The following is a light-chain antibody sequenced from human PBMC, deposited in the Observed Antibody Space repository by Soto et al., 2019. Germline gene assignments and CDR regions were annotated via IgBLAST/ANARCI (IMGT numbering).Light chain of an antibody. CDR2: AAS. CDR3: QQYNNWPPLT. CDR1: QSVSNN. Sequence: EIVMSQSLATLSVSPGERATLSCRASQSVSNNLAWYQQKPGQAPRLLIYAASTRATGIPARFSGSGSATEFTLTISSLQSEDFAVYYCQQYNNWPPLTFGGGTKVEIK. V-gene: IGKV3-15*01. J-gene: IGKJ4*01.